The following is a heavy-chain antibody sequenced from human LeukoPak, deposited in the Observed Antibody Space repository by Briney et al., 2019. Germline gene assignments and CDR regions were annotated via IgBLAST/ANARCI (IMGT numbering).Heavy chain of an antibody. CDR3: ATDDVTTGTKTALGY. J-gene: IGHJ4*02. D-gene: IGHD1-1*01. CDR1: GYTFTSFG. CDR2: IVVGSGNT. V-gene: IGHV1-58*02. Sequence: SVKVSCKASGYTFTSFGISWVRQAPGQALEWIGWIVVGSGNTNYAQKFQERVTINRDMSTSTAYMELSSLRSEDTAVYYCATDDVTTGTKTALGYWGQGTLVTVSS.